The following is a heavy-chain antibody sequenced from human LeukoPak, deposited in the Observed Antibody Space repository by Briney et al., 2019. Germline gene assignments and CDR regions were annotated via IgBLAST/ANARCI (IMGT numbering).Heavy chain of an antibody. Sequence: PGGSLRLSCAASGFTYSSCWMTWVRQAPGKGLEWVANIKEDGSEKYYVDSVKGRFTISRDNAKNSLYLQMNSLRAEDTAVYYCARDLEFSSSWYSHSYYYMDVWGKGTTVTVSS. V-gene: IGHV3-7*01. CDR3: ARDLEFSSSWYSHSYYYMDV. CDR1: GFTYSSCW. J-gene: IGHJ6*03. D-gene: IGHD6-13*01. CDR2: IKEDGSEK.